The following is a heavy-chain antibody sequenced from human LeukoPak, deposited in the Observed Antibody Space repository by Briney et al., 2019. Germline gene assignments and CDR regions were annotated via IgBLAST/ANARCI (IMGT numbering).Heavy chain of an antibody. V-gene: IGHV1-69*05. CDR2: IIPIFGTA. D-gene: IGHD2-8*01. J-gene: IGHJ3*02. Sequence: PVKVSCKASGGTFSSYAISWVRQAPGQGLEWMGGIIPIFGTANYAQKFQGRVTITTDEYTSTAYMELSSLRSEATAVYYCARDSPGMLFDIWGQGTMVTVSS. CDR3: ARDSPGMLFDI. CDR1: GGTFSSYA.